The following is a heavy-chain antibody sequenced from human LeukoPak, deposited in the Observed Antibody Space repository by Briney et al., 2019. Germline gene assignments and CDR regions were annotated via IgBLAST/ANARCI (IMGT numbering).Heavy chain of an antibody. CDR2: IKQDGSEK. V-gene: IGHV3-7*01. D-gene: IGHD4-23*01. J-gene: IGHJ5*02. CDR1: GFTFSSYW. Sequence: GGSLRLSCAASGFTFSSYWMSWVRQAPGKGLEWVANIKQDGSEKYYVDSVKGRFTISRDNAKNSLYLQMNSLRAEDTAVHYCARALLDDYGGKSWFGPWGQGTLVTVSS. CDR3: ARALLDDYGGKSWFGP.